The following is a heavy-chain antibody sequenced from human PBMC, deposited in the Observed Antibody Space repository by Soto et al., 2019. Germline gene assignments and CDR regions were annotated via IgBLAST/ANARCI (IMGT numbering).Heavy chain of an antibody. J-gene: IGHJ5*02. Sequence: QERLQQWGAGLLKPSETLSLTCAVNGGSFSGYYWSWIRQPPGKGLEWIGEIDHSGSPNYNPSLKSRVTMSIDTSKSQFSLKLKSVTAADTAVYFCERAYSSGWYWFDPWGQGTLVTVSS. CDR1: GGSFSGYY. D-gene: IGHD6-19*01. CDR2: IDHSGSP. V-gene: IGHV4-34*01. CDR3: ERAYSSGWYWFDP.